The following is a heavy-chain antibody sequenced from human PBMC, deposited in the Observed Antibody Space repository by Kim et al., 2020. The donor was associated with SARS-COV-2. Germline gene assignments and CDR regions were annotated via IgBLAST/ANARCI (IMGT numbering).Heavy chain of an antibody. CDR3: ASGAVDTATVGGDYYYGMDV. J-gene: IGHJ6*02. CDR2: ISSSSSYI. D-gene: IGHD5-18*01. CDR1: GFTFSSYS. V-gene: IGHV3-21*01. Sequence: GGSLRLSCAASGFTFSSYSMNWVRQAPGKGLEWVSSISSSSSYIYYADSVKGRFTISRDNAKNSLYLQMNSLRAEDTAVYYCASGAVDTATVGGDYYYGMDVWGQGTTVTVSS.